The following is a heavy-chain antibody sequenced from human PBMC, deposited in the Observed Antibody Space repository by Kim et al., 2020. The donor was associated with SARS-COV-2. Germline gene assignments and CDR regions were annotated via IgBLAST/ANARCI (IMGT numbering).Heavy chain of an antibody. Sequence: GGSLRLSCAASGFTFRNAWMSWVRQAPGKGLDWVVRIKSKTVGGTTDYAAPVKGRFTISRDDSKNTLYLQMNRLKTEDTAGYYCTTRYSSSLWGQGTLVTVSA. D-gene: IGHD6-13*01. CDR1: GFTFRNAW. CDR2: IKSKTVGGTT. J-gene: IGHJ4*02. CDR3: TTRYSSSL. V-gene: IGHV3-15*01.